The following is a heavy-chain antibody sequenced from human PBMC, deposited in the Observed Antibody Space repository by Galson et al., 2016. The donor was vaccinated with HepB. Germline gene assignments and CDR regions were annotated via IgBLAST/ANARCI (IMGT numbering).Heavy chain of an antibody. V-gene: IGHV4-59*01. CDR3: ARREGYTSGRYCFAP. CDR2: IYYSGST. CDR1: GASITDYY. Sequence: SETLSLTCSVSGASITDYYWGWIRQPPGKGLEYIGYIYYSGSTNYNPSLRSRVTMSLDTPKKHFSLNFTSVTAADTAIYFCARREGYTSGRYCFAPWGPGILVTVSS. J-gene: IGHJ5*02. D-gene: IGHD6-19*01.